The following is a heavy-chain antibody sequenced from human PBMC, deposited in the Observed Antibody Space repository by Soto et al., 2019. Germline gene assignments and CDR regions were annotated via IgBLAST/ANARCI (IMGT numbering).Heavy chain of an antibody. CDR1: GVSIRSNY. CDR2: IYTTGTT. Sequence: SETLSLTCNFSGVSIRSNYWSCIRQPAGKSLEWIGRIYTTGTTNYNPSLKSRATMLIDTSKNQFSLILSSVTAADTGVYYCAREGASGFGMAVGAQGTSVTVS. CDR3: AREGASGFGMAV. J-gene: IGHJ6*02. V-gene: IGHV4-4*07. D-gene: IGHD1-26*01.